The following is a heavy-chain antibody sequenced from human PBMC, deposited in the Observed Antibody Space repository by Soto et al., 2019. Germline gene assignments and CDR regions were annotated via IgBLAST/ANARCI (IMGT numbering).Heavy chain of an antibody. V-gene: IGHV4-61*01. CDR2: IYYSGST. J-gene: IGHJ5*02. Sequence: PSETLSLTCTVSGGSVSSGSYYWSWIRQPPGKGLEWIGYIYYSGSTNYNPSLKSRVTISVDTSKNQFSLKLSSVTTADTAVYYCERELVEWLGWFDTWGQGTLVTVSS. CDR3: ERELVEWLGWFDT. D-gene: IGHD3-3*01. CDR1: GGSVSSGSYY.